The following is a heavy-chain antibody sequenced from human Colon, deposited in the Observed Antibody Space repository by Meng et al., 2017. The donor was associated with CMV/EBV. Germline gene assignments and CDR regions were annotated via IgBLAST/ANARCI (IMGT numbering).Heavy chain of an antibody. D-gene: IGHD6-13*01. J-gene: IGHJ5*02. V-gene: IGHV1-2*02. CDR1: GYNFSGYY. CDR3: ARYTASHGTSGFDP. CDR2: IDPSSGGT. Sequence: TGYNFSGYYMHWVRQAPGQGLEWMGWIDPSSGGTNYAQKFRGRVTMTRDTSISTAYMELSRLRSDDTAMYYCARYTASHGTSGFDPWGQGTLVTVSS.